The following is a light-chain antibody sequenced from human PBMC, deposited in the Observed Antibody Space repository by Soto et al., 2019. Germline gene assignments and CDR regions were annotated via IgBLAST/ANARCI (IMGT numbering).Light chain of an antibody. V-gene: IGKV3-20*01. CDR2: GAS. CDR1: QCVSSSY. Sequence: EIVLTQSPGTLSLSPGERATLSCRASQCVSSSYLAWYQQKPDQAPRLLIYGASSRATGIPDRFSGSGSGTDFTLTISRLEPEDFAVYYCQQYGSSYTFGQGTKLEIK. J-gene: IGKJ2*01. CDR3: QQYGSSYT.